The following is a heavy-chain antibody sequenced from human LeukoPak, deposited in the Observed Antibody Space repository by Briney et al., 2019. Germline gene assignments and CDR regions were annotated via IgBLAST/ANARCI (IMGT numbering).Heavy chain of an antibody. D-gene: IGHD1-26*01. V-gene: IGHV1-2*02. CDR1: GYTFTDYY. Sequence: ASVKVSCKASGYTFTDYYMHWVRQAPGQGLEWVGWINPNGGGTDYAQKFQGRVTVTRDTSISTAYLDRGRLRSDDTAVSYCARVSVITQYSGSPDYFDSWGKGTLVTVSS. J-gene: IGHJ4*02. CDR3: ARVSVITQYSGSPDYFDS. CDR2: INPNGGGT.